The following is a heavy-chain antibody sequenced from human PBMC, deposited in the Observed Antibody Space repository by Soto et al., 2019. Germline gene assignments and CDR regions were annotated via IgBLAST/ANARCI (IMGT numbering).Heavy chain of an antibody. V-gene: IGHV3-48*02. CDR2: IRGSSTM. Sequence: GGSLRLSCAASGFSFSDFSMNWVRQAPGKGLEWISYIRGSSTMYYADSVKGRFTISRGSAQNSLYLQINSLRDEDPAVYYCASHLRGAFEHWGQGALVAAFS. J-gene: IGHJ4*02. CDR3: ASHLRGAFEH. CDR1: GFSFSDFS.